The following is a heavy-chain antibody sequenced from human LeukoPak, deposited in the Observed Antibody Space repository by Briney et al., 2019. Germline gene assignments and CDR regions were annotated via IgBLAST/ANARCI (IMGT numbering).Heavy chain of an antibody. CDR1: GFTFSSYA. D-gene: IGHD3-22*01. Sequence: GGSLRLSCAASGFTFSSYAMSWVRQAPGKGLEWVSAISGSGGSTYCADSVKGRFTISRDNSKNTLYLQMNSLRAEDTAVHYCAKDSRSSYYYDSSGSVFDYWGQGTLVTVSS. CDR2: ISGSGGST. V-gene: IGHV3-23*01. J-gene: IGHJ4*02. CDR3: AKDSRSSYYYDSSGSVFDY.